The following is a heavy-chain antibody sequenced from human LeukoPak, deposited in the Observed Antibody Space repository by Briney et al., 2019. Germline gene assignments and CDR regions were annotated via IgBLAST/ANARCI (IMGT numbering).Heavy chain of an antibody. CDR2: ISCPGYPI. J-gene: IGHJ4*02. CDR3: ASVVGASLTIRFDL. CDR1: GVTFSDYY. Sequence: PGGSLRLSCQASGVTFSDYYMSWIRQAPGKGLEWMAYISCPGYPIYHADSVKGRFTISGDNAERSLYLQMNSLRVEDTALYYCASVVGASLTIRFDLWGPGTLVTVSS. D-gene: IGHD2-15*01. V-gene: IGHV3-11*01.